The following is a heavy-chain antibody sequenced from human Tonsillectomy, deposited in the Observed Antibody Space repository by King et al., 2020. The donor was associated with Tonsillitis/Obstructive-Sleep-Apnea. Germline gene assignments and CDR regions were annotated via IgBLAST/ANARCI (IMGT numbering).Heavy chain of an antibody. V-gene: IGHV4-39*01. CDR1: GGSITSDLHY. J-gene: IGHJ4*02. CDR2: IYYSGTT. Sequence: QLQESGPGLVKPSETLSLTCTVSGGSITSDLHYWGWVRQPPGKGLEWIGSIYYSGTTYYNASLKSRLTISVDTSKKQFSLNLSSVTAADTAVSFRARHSKPKGRETYFDLWGQGPLVTVSS. D-gene: IGHD5-24*01. CDR3: ARHSKPKGRETYFDL.